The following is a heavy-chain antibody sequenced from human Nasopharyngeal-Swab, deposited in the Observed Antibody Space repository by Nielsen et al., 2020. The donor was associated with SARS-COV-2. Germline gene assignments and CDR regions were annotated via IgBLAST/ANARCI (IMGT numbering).Heavy chain of an antibody. Sequence: GGSLRLSCAASGFTFDDCTMHWVRQAPGKGLEWVSLISWDGGSTYYADSVKGRFTISRDNSKNSLYLQMNSLRTEDTALYYCAKAEMATGYGMDVWGQGTTVTVSS. CDR3: AKAEMATGYGMDV. CDR1: GFTFDDCT. D-gene: IGHD5-24*01. CDR2: ISWDGGST. J-gene: IGHJ6*02. V-gene: IGHV3-43*01.